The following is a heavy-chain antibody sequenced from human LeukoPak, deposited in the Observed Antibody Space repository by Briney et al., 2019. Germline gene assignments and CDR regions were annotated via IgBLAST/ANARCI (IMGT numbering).Heavy chain of an antibody. J-gene: IGHJ4*02. CDR2: ISYDGSSK. CDR1: GFTFSSYA. V-gene: IGHV3-30-3*01. CDR3: ARDGYSGSYSANYFDY. D-gene: IGHD1-26*01. Sequence: GRSLRLSCAASGFTFSSYAMHWVRQAPGKGLEWVAVISYDGSSKYYADSVKGRFTISRDNSKNTLYLQMNSLRAEDTAVYYCARDGYSGSYSANYFDYWGQGTLVTVSS.